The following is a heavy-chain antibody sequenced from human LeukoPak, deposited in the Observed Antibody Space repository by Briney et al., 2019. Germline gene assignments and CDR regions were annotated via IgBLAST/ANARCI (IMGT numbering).Heavy chain of an antibody. CDR1: GFTFSNYW. CDR3: AELGITMIGGV. V-gene: IGHV3-7*01. CDR2: IKPDGSAK. D-gene: IGHD3-10*02. J-gene: IGHJ6*04. Sequence: GGSLRLSCAASGFTFSNYWMSWVRQAPGKGLEWLAKIKPDGSAKYYADSVKGRFTISRDNAKNSLYLQMNSLRAEDTAVYYCAELGITMIGGVWGKGTTVTISS.